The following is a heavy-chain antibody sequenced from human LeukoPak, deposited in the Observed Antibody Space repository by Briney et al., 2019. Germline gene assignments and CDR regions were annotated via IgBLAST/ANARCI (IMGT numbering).Heavy chain of an antibody. D-gene: IGHD3-3*01. J-gene: IGHJ4*02. CDR3: ARDFDFWSGYHYFDY. V-gene: IGHV3-23*01. CDR2: ISPAGGTT. CDR1: GFTFSSEA. Sequence: SGGSLRLSCAVSGFTFSSEAMGWVRQLPGGGLEWVSTISPAGGTTYYAESMKGRFTISRDNSKSTLYLRMNSLRVEDTAVYYCARDFDFWSGYHYFDYWGQGTLVTVSS.